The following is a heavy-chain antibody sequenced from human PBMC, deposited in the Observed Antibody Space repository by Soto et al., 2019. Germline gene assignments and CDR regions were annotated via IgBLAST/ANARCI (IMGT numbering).Heavy chain of an antibody. CDR1: GYNFARFG. CDR3: ARLYIVGTSMLYGMDV. J-gene: IGHJ6*02. Sequence: GASVKVSCKASGYNFARFGSRWVRQAPGQGLEWMGWISAHSGNTNYAQKLQGRVTMTTDTSTSTVYMELRSLRSDDTAVYYCARLYIVGTSMLYGMDVWGQGTTVTVSS. D-gene: IGHD1-26*01. V-gene: IGHV1-18*01. CDR2: ISAHSGNT.